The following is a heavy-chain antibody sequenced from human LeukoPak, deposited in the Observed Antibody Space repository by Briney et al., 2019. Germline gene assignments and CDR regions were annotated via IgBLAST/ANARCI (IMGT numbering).Heavy chain of an antibody. V-gene: IGHV4-38-2*01. CDR1: GYSISSGYY. CDR3: ASGRDGYNPY. Sequence: SETLSLTCAVSGYSISSGYYWGWIRQPPGKGLEWIGYIYYSGSTYYNPSLKSRVTISVDTSKNQFSLKLSSVTAADTAVYYCASGRDGYNPYWGQGTLVTVSS. CDR2: IYYSGST. D-gene: IGHD5-24*01. J-gene: IGHJ4*02.